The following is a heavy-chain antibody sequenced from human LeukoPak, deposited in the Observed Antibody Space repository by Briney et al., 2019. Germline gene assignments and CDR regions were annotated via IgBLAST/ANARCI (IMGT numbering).Heavy chain of an antibody. D-gene: IGHD3-22*01. V-gene: IGHV1-69*04. CDR3: AVWYYYDSSGYYQPSDY. CDR2: IIPILGIA. J-gene: IGHJ4*02. CDR1: GGTFSSYA. Sequence: SVKVSCKASGGTFSSYAISWVRQAPGQGLEWMGRIIPILGIANYAQKFQGRVTITAGKSTSTAYMELSSLRSEDTAVYYCAVWYYYDSSGYYQPSDYWGQGTLVTVSS.